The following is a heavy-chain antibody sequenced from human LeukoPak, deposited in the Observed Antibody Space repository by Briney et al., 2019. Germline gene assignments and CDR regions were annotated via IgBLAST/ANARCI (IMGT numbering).Heavy chain of an antibody. J-gene: IGHJ5*02. CDR3: ARRGQDSSSPLTP. CDR2: INHNGST. CDR1: GGSFSGYY. D-gene: IGHD6-6*01. V-gene: IGHV4-34*01. Sequence: PSETLSLTCAVYGGSFSGYYWSWIRQPPGKGLEWIGEINHNGSTNYNPSLKSRVTISVDTSKNQFSLKLSSVTAADTAVYYCARRGQDSSSPLTPWGQGTLVTVSS.